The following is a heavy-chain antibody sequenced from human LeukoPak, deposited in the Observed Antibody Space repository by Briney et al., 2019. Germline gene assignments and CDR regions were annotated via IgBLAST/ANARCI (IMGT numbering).Heavy chain of an antibody. J-gene: IGHJ4*02. Sequence: PSETLSLTCTVSGGSISSYYWSWLRQPPGKGLEWIGYIYYSGSTNYNPSLKSRVTISVDTSKNQFSLKLSSVTAADTAVYYCARGPAYNWNEYYFDYWGQGTLVTVSS. CDR1: GGSISSYY. CDR3: ARGPAYNWNEYYFDY. D-gene: IGHD1-20*01. CDR2: IYYSGST. V-gene: IGHV4-59*01.